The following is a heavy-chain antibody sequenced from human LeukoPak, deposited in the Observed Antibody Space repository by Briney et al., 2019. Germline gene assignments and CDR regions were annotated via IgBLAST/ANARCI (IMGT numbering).Heavy chain of an antibody. J-gene: IGHJ4*02. Sequence: GSSVKVSCKASGGTFSSYAISWVRQAPGQGLEWMGGIIPIFGTANYAQKFQGRVTITTDESTSTAYMELSSLRSEDTAVYYCAKEFSGGWSFDYWGQGTLVTVSS. CDR3: AKEFSGGWSFDY. CDR1: GGTFSSYA. V-gene: IGHV1-69*05. D-gene: IGHD6-19*01. CDR2: IIPIFGTA.